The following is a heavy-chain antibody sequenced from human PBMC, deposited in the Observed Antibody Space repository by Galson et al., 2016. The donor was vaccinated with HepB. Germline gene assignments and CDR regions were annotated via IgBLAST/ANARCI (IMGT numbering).Heavy chain of an antibody. J-gene: IGHJ4*02. CDR1: GFTFRTYT. V-gene: IGHV3-48*02. D-gene: IGHD3-16*02. Sequence: SLRLSCAASGFTFRTYTMNWVRQAPGKGLEWVSSISSSGRTIFYADSVKGRFTISRDNAKNSLYLQMNSLRDEDMAVYYGARPSHEGLRELSFNTFDYWGQGTLVTFAS. CDR2: ISSSGRTI. CDR3: ARPSHEGLRELSFNTFDY.